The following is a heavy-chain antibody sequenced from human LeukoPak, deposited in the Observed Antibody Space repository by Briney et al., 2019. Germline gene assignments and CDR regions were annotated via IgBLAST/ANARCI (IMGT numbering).Heavy chain of an antibody. CDR1: GGSISSSSYY. V-gene: IGHV4-39*01. D-gene: IGHD3-10*01. CDR2: IYYSGST. CDR3: ARHGRPDYGLGFYDY. J-gene: IGHJ4*02. Sequence: SETLSLTCSLSGGSISSSSYYWGWIRQSPGKGLEWIGSIYYSGSTYYNPSLKSRVTISVDTSNQFSLKLSSVTAADTAVYYCARHGRPDYGLGFYDYWGQGTLVTVSS.